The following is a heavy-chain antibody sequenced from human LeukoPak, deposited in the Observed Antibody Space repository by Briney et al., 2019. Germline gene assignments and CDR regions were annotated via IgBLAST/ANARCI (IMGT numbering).Heavy chain of an antibody. Sequence: ASVKVSCKASGYTFTSYDINWVRQATGQGLEWMGWMNPNSGNTVYAQKFQGRVTMTRNTSISTAYKELSSLRSEDTAVYYCARDCSSGCPGLGYWGQGTLVTVSS. CDR1: GYTFTSYD. CDR3: ARDCSSGCPGLGY. D-gene: IGHD6-19*01. J-gene: IGHJ4*02. CDR2: MNPNSGNT. V-gene: IGHV1-8*01.